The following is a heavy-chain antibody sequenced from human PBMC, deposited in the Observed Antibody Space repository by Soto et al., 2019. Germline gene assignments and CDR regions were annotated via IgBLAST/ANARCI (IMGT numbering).Heavy chain of an antibody. Sequence: QVQLVQSGAEVKKPGSSVKVSCKASGGTFSSYAISWVRQDPGQGLEWMGGIIPIFGTANYAQKFQGRVTITADESTSTAYMELSSLRSEDTAVYYCARDRRPRITIFGVVIARYYYYGMDVWGQGTTVTVSS. CDR3: ARDRRPRITIFGVVIARYYYYGMDV. J-gene: IGHJ6*02. CDR2: IIPIFGTA. V-gene: IGHV1-69*12. CDR1: GGTFSSYA. D-gene: IGHD3-3*01.